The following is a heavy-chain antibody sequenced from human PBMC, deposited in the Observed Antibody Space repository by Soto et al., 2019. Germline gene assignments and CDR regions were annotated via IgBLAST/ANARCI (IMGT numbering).Heavy chain of an antibody. CDR3: AKDSYMTTVTAGVDY. D-gene: IGHD4-4*01. Sequence: EVQLLESGGGLVQPGGSLRLSCAASGFTFSNYAMSWVRQAPGKGLEWVSVISGSSGSTYYADSVKGRFTISRDKSKNTLYLQMNSLIAEDTAVYYCAKDSYMTTVTAGVDYWGQGTLVTVSS. CDR1: GFTFSNYA. J-gene: IGHJ4*02. V-gene: IGHV3-23*01. CDR2: ISGSSGST.